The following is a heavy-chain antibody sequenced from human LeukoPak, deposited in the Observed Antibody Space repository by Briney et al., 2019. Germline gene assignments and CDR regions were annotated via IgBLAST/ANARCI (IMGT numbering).Heavy chain of an antibody. CDR2: ISYDGSNK. D-gene: IGHD1-20*01. Sequence: GGSLRLSCAASGFTFSSYAMHWFRQAPGKGLEWVAVISYDGSNKYYADSVKGRFTISRDNSKNTLYLQMNSLRAEDTAVYYCAILDRYNWNPYYFDYWGQGTLVTVSS. CDR3: AILDRYNWNPYYFDY. J-gene: IGHJ4*02. V-gene: IGHV3-30*04. CDR1: GFTFSSYA.